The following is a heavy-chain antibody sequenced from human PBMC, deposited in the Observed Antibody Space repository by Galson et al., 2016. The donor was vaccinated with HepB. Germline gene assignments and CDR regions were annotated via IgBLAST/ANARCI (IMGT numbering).Heavy chain of an antibody. J-gene: IGHJ3*01. Sequence: SVKVSCKASGYTFTNYGISWVRQAPGQGLEWMGWISAYNGNRNYAQKVQGRVTMTTDTSTSTAYMELRSLKSDDTAVYYCARDPTYYYGSGSYVHAFDVWGQGTMITVSS. CDR2: ISAYNGNR. CDR1: GYTFTNYG. CDR3: ARDPTYYYGSGSYVHAFDV. V-gene: IGHV1-18*01. D-gene: IGHD3-10*01.